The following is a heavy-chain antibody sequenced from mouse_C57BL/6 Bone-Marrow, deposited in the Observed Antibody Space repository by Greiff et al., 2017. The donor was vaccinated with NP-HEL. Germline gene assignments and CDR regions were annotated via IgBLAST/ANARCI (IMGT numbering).Heavy chain of an antibody. J-gene: IGHJ4*01. CDR3: TRTRTPDAMYY. CDR2: ISTYYGDA. CDR1: GYTFTDYA. V-gene: IGHV1-67*01. Sequence: VQLQQSGPELVRPGVSVKLSCKGSGYTFTDYAMHWVKQSHAKSLEWIGVISTYYGDASYNHKFKDKATMTVDNSSSTAYMELARLPSEDSAVYYGTRTRTPDAMYYWGRGTAVTVSA.